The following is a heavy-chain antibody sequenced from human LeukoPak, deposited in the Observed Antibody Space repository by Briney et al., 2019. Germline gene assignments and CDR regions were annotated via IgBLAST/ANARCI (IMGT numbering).Heavy chain of an antibody. V-gene: IGHV3-30*18. J-gene: IGHJ4*02. D-gene: IGHD3-10*01. CDR3: AKPSLSYGSGSYYVGGFDY. Sequence: GGSLRLSCAASGFTFSSYWMTWVRQAPGKGLEWVAVISYDGSNKYFADSVKGRFTISRDNSRNTLYLQMNSLRAEDTAVYYCAKPSLSYGSGSYYVGGFDYWGQGTLVTVSS. CDR2: ISYDGSNK. CDR1: GFTFSSYW.